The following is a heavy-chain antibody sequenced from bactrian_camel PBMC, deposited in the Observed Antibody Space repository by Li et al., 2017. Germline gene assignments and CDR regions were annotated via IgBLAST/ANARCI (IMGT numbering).Heavy chain of an antibody. V-gene: IGHV3S55*01. CDR3: AADLSLGTRTCMGLDWWRYDFNY. CDR2: IQGDGTT. J-gene: IGHJ4*01. Sequence: VQLVESGGGSVQTGGSLTLSCTVSGLSLDNNYMGWSRQAPGKEREGVAVIQGDGTTLYADSVKGRFTISKDSAKNTLYLQMNNLKSEDTAMYYCAADLSLGTRTCMGLDWWRYDFNYWGQGTQVTVS. CDR1: GLSLDNNY. D-gene: IGHD7*01.